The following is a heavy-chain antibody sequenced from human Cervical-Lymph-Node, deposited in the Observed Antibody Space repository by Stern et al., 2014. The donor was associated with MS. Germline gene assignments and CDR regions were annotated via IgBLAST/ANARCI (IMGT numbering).Heavy chain of an antibody. J-gene: IGHJ4*02. CDR2: ISSSSSYI. Sequence: MQLVQSGGGLVKPGGSLRLSCAASGFTFSSYSMNWVRQAPGKGLEWVSSISSSSSYIYYADSVKGRFTISRDNAKNSLYLQMNSLRAEDTAVYYCARGRSSSWQTYFDYWGQGTLVTVSS. CDR1: GFTFSSYS. V-gene: IGHV3-21*01. D-gene: IGHD6-13*01. CDR3: ARGRSSSWQTYFDY.